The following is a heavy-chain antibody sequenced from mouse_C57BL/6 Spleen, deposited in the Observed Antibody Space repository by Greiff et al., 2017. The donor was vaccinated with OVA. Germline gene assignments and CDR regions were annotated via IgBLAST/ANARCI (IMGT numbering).Heavy chain of an antibody. CDR3: ARPIYYGNYEDAMDY. D-gene: IGHD2-1*01. V-gene: IGHV5-17*01. Sequence: EVMLVESGGGLVKPGGSLKLSCAASGFTFSDYGMHWVRQAPEKGLEWVAYISSGSSTIYYADTVKGRFTISRDNAKNTLFLQMTSLRSEDTAMYYCARPIYYGNYEDAMDYWGQGTSVTVSS. J-gene: IGHJ4*01. CDR2: ISSGSSTI. CDR1: GFTFSDYG.